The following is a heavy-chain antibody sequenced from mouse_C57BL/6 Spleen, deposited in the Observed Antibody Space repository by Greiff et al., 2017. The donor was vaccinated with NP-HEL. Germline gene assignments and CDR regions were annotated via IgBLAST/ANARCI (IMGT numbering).Heavy chain of an antibody. CDR2: INPNNGGT. D-gene: IGHD2-2*01. J-gene: IGHJ2*01. V-gene: IGHV1-26*01. CDR1: GYTFTDYY. CDR3: ARADGYVVDY. Sequence: EVQLQQSGPELVKPGASVKISCKASGYTFTDYYMNWVKQSHGKSLEWIGDINPNNGGTSYNQKFKGKATLTVDKSSSTAYMELRSLTSEDSAVYSCARADGYVVDYWGQGTTLTVSS.